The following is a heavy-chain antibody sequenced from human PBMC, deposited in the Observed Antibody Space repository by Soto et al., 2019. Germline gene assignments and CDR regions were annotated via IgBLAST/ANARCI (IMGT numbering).Heavy chain of an antibody. CDR2: VYYSGST. Sequence: QVQLQESGPRLVKPSQTLSLTCTVAGGSTSSGGYYWSWILQYTGKGLEWIGFVYYSGSTYYNPCLKRRVILSVDTSKKQFSLKLSSVTAADTAVYYCARDAALKWFDPWGQGTLVTVSS. CDR3: ARDAALKWFDP. CDR1: GGSTSSGGYY. V-gene: IGHV4-31*03. D-gene: IGHD2-15*01. J-gene: IGHJ5*02.